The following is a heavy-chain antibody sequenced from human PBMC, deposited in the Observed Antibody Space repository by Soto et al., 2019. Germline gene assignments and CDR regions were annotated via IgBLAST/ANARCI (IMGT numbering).Heavy chain of an antibody. J-gene: IGHJ4*02. Sequence: SVKVSCKASGGTFSSYAISWVRQAPGQGLEWMGGIIPIFGTANYAQKFQGRVTITADKSTSTAYMELSSLRSEDTAVYYCARNSNPGPLERRGTFDYWGQGTLVTVSS. CDR3: ARNSNPGPLERRGTFDY. V-gene: IGHV1-69*06. CDR2: IIPIFGTA. D-gene: IGHD1-1*01. CDR1: GGTFSSYA.